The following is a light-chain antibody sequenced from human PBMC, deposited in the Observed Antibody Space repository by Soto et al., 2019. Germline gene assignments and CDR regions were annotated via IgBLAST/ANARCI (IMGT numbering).Light chain of an antibody. V-gene: IGLV2-14*01. CDR1: SSDVGGYNY. CDR2: DVS. J-gene: IGLJ1*01. Sequence: QSVLTQPASVSGSPGQSITISCTGTSSDVGGYNYVSWYQQHPGKAPKLMIYDVSNRPSGVSNRFSGSKSGNTASLTISGLQAEDEADYYCRSYTSSSTQVFGTGNKVTVL. CDR3: RSYTSSSTQV.